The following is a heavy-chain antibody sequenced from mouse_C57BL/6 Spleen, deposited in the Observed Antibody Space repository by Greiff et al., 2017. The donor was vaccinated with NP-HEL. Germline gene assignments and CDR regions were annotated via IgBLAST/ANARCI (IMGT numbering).Heavy chain of an antibody. CDR1: GYTFTSYW. V-gene: IGHV1-69*01. CDR2: IDPSDSYT. D-gene: IGHD2-5*01. J-gene: IGHJ1*03. CDR3: ARGASYSNYGYWYFDV. Sequence: QVQLQQPGAELVMPGASVKLSCKASGYTFTSYWMHWVKQRPGQGLEWIGEIDPSDSYTNYNQKFKGKSTLTVDKSSSTAYMQLSSLTSEDSAVYYCARGASYSNYGYWYFDVWGTGTTVTVSS.